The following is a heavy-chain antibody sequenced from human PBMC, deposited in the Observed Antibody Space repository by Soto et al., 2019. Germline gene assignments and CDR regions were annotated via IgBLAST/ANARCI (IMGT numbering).Heavy chain of an antibody. CDR3: AKEVDTNFSPVDY. Sequence: EVQLMESGGGLIQPGGSLRLSCVASGFTFSRCAMNWVRQAPGKGLEWVSEITASGSTTHYADSVRGRFTISRDNSKNTVYLQMDSLTADDTALYYCAKEVDTNFSPVDYWGQGTLVAVSS. CDR2: ITASGSTT. V-gene: IGHV3-23*01. J-gene: IGHJ4*02. CDR1: GFTFSRCA. D-gene: IGHD4-4*01.